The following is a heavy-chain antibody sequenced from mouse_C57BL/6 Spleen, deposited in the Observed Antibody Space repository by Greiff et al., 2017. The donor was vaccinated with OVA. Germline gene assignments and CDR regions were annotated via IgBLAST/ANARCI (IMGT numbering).Heavy chain of an antibody. Sequence: EVQLQQSGAELVKPGASVTLSCTASGFNIKDYYMHWVKQRTEQGLEWIGRIDPEDGETKYAPKFRGKATITAATSSNTAYLQLCRLTSDVTAVYSGTSPFTTVVATAYCAMDYWGQGTSVTVSS. D-gene: IGHD1-1*01. CDR1: GFNIKDYY. CDR2: IDPEDGET. J-gene: IGHJ4*01. CDR3: TSPFTTVVATAYCAMDY. V-gene: IGHV14-2*01.